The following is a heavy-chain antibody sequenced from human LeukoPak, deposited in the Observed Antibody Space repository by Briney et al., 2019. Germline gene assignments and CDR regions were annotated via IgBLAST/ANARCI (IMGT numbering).Heavy chain of an antibody. CDR1: GGSISSYY. Sequence: SETLSLTCTVSGGSISSYYWSWIRQPAGKGLEWIGRIYTSGSTNYNPSLKSRVTMSVDTSKNQFSLKLSSVTAADTAVYYCARARYGGYCSSTSCPYYYYGMDVRGRGTTVTVSS. J-gene: IGHJ6*02. V-gene: IGHV4-4*07. CDR2: IYTSGST. CDR3: ARARYGGYCSSTSCPYYYYGMDV. D-gene: IGHD2-2*01.